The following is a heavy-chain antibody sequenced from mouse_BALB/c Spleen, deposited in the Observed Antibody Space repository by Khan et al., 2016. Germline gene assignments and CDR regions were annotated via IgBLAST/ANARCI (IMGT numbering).Heavy chain of an antibody. V-gene: IGHV9-3*02. CDR3: AEAYYGSNWFDC. Sequence: QIQLVQSGPELKKPGETVKISCKASGYTFTNYGMNWVKQAPGKGLKWMGWINTNTGEPTYAEEFKGRFAFSLETSASTAYLQINNLKDEDAATYFCAEAYYGSNWFDCWGQRTLVTVSA. CDR2: INTNTGEP. CDR1: GYTFTNYG. J-gene: IGHJ3*01. D-gene: IGHD1-1*01.